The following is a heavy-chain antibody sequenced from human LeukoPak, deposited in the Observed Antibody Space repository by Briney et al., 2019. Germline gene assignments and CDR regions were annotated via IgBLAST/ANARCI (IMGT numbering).Heavy chain of an antibody. Sequence: GASVKVSCKASGYTFTTYDINWVRQATGQGLEWMGWMNPNSVNTGYAQKFQGRVTMTRNTSMSTAYMELNSLRSEDTAVYYCARANYYGSGKEDPDYWGQGTLVTVSS. J-gene: IGHJ4*02. CDR1: GYTFTTYD. CDR3: ARANYYGSGKEDPDY. D-gene: IGHD3-10*01. V-gene: IGHV1-8*01. CDR2: MNPNSVNT.